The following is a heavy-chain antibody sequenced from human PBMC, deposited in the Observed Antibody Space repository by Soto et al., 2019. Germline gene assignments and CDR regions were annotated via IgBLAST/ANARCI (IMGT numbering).Heavy chain of an antibody. J-gene: IGHJ4*02. V-gene: IGHV3-23*01. CDR2: ISGSGGST. D-gene: IGHD3-10*01. CDR3: VYYYGSGSYYKFDY. Sequence: GGSLRLSCAASGFPFSSYTMSWVRQAPGKGLEWVSAISGSGGSTYYADSVKGRFTITRDNSKNTLYLQMNSLRAEDTAVYYCVYYYGSGSYYKFDYWGQGTLVTVSS. CDR1: GFPFSSYT.